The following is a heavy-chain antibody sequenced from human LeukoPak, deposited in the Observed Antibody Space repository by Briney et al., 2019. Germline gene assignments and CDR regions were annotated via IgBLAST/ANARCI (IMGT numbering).Heavy chain of an antibody. V-gene: IGHV3-48*03. CDR2: IGSSNTI. D-gene: IGHD5-12*01. Sequence: GGSLRLSCAASGFTFSTYEMNWVRQAPGKGLEWVSYIGSSNTIYYADSVKGRFTISRDNPKNSLYLQMNSLRAEDTAVYYCAREGRSGYDLTGYYGMDVWGKGTTVTVSS. CDR3: AREGRSGYDLTGYYGMDV. CDR1: GFTFSTYE. J-gene: IGHJ6*04.